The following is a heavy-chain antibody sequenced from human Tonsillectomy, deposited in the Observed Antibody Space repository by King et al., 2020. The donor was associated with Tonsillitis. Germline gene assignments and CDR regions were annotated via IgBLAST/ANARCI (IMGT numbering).Heavy chain of an antibody. V-gene: IGHV4-30-4*01. D-gene: IGHD5-12*01. CDR1: GGSISSGDYS. J-gene: IGHJ4*02. CDR3: ARGGGYETGCYFDH. CDR2: IHYSVCT. Sequence: VQLQESGPGLVKPSQTLSLTCTVSGGSISSGDYSLSWIRQPPGKGLEWIGYIHYSVCTYNNPSLKSRATISLDTSKNQFSLKLSSVTAADTAVYYCARGGGYETGCYFDHWGQGTLVTVSS.